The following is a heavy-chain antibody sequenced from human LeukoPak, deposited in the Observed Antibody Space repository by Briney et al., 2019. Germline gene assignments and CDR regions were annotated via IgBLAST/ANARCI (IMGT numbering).Heavy chain of an antibody. D-gene: IGHD3-16*02. V-gene: IGHV1-18*01. CDR2: ISAYNGNT. CDR1: GYTFTGYG. J-gene: IGHJ4*02. CDR3: ARTDDYVWGSYRYTSRPFDY. Sequence: ASVKVSCKASGYTFTGYGISWVRQAPGQGLEWMGWISAYNGNTNYAQKLQGRVTMTTDTSTSTAYMELRSLRSDDTAVYYCARTDDYVWGSYRYTSRPFDYWGQGTLVTVSS.